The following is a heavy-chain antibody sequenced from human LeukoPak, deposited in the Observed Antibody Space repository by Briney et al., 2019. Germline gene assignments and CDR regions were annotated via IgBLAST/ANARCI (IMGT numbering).Heavy chain of an antibody. CDR2: ISSSSSYI. CDR3: AREKSGSYYAVGDAFDI. Sequence: KSGGSLRLSCAASGFTFSSYSMNWVRQAPGKGLEWVSSISSSSSYIYYADSVKGRFTISRDNAKNSLYLQMNSLRAEDTAVYYCAREKSGSYYAVGDAFDIWGQGTMVTVSS. CDR1: GFTFSSYS. V-gene: IGHV3-21*01. J-gene: IGHJ3*02. D-gene: IGHD1-26*01.